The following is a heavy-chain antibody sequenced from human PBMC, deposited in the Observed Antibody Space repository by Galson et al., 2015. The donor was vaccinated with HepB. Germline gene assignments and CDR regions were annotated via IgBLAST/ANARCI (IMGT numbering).Heavy chain of an antibody. CDR2: ISSSSSYI. Sequence: SLRLSCAASGFTFSSYSMNWVRQAPGKGLEWVSSISSSSSYIYYADSVKGRFTISRDNAKNSLYLQMNSLRAEDTAVYYCARALGYSSSWYGDQVYYFDYWGQGTLVTVSS. V-gene: IGHV3-21*01. J-gene: IGHJ4*02. D-gene: IGHD6-13*01. CDR1: GFTFSSYS. CDR3: ARALGYSSSWYGDQVYYFDY.